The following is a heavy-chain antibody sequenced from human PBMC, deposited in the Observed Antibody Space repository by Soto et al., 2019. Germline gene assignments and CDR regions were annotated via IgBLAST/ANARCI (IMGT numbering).Heavy chain of an antibody. CDR3: GNVKFYIGGVVRGWCDT. D-gene: IGHD3-16*01. CDR2: ISGSGGST. J-gene: IGHJ5*02. CDR1: GLTFSSYA. V-gene: IGHV3-23*01. Sequence: EVQLLESGGGLIQPGGSLRLSCAASGLTFSSYAISWVRQAPGRGLEWVSAISGSGGSTYYADSVKGRYTISRDNSKKMLDLRLSSFGAEVTDVDYGGNVKFYIGGVVRGWCDTWGEGTAVTVSP.